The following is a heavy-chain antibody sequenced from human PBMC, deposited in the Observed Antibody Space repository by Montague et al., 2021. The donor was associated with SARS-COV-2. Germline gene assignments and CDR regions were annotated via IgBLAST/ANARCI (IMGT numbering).Heavy chain of an antibody. Sequence: SETLSLTCAVSGDSITSNNCYWAWIRQPQGQGLEWIGSFYYTGSTYYTPSIRSRVTMSVDTSKKHFSLNPISVTAAATAVYYCARGRSGFFNPLDYWGQGTLVTVSS. V-gene: IGHV4-39*02. D-gene: IGHD3-3*01. CDR2: FYYTGST. J-gene: IGHJ4*02. CDR3: ARGRSGFFNPLDY. CDR1: GDSITSNNCY.